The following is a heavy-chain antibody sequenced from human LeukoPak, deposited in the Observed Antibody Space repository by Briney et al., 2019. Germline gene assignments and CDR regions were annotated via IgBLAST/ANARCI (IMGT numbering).Heavy chain of an antibody. J-gene: IGHJ4*02. CDR3: ARQPIGRTFDY. CDR1: GGSISSSRYY. CDR2: IYYSGST. V-gene: IGHV4-39*01. Sequence: SETLSLTCTVSGGSISSSRYYWGWIRQPPGKGLEWIGSIYYSGSTYYNPSLKSRVTISVDTSKNQFSLKLSSVTAADTAVYYCARQPIGRTFDYWGQGTLVTVSS.